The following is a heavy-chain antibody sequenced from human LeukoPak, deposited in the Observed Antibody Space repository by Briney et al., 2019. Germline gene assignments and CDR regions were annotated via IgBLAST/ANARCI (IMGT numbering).Heavy chain of an antibody. Sequence: NSSETLSLTCTVSGGSISSSSYYWGWIRQPPGKGLEWIGIIYYSGSTYYNPSLKSRVTISVDTSKNQFSLKLSSVTAADTAVYYCAREIRIGYFDWLGGAFDIWGQGTMVTVSS. CDR1: GGSISSSSYY. J-gene: IGHJ3*02. D-gene: IGHD3-9*01. CDR2: IYYSGST. CDR3: AREIRIGYFDWLGGAFDI. V-gene: IGHV4-39*07.